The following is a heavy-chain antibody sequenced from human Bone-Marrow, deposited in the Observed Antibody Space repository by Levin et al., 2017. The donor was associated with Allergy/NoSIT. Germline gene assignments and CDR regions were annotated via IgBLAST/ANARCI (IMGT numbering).Heavy chain of an antibody. CDR1: EFTFSTSW. J-gene: IGHJ4*02. Sequence: GGSLRLSCAASEFTFSTSWMTWVRQAAGKGLEWVATINQDGSETYYVDSVKGRFTISRDNAKNSLYLHMNSLRAEDTAVYYCARDYYRKHDYWGQGTLVTVSS. D-gene: IGHD3-10*01. CDR3: ARDYYRKHDY. V-gene: IGHV3-7*01. CDR2: INQDGSET.